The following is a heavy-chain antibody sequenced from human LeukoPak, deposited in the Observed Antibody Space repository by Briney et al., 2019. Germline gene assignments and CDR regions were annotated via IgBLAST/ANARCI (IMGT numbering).Heavy chain of an antibody. Sequence: SSETLSLTCTVSGGSISSSSYYWGWIRQPPGKGLVWIGSIYYSGSTYYNPSLKSRVTISVDTSKSQFSLKLSSVTAADTAVYYCVSPVPLNYWGQGTLVTVSS. J-gene: IGHJ4*02. CDR2: IYYSGST. V-gene: IGHV4-39*01. CDR1: GGSISSSSYY. CDR3: VSPVPLNY.